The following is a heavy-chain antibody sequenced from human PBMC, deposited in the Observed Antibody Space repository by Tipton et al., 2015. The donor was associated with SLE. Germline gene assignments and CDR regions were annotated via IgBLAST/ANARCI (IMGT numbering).Heavy chain of an antibody. J-gene: IGHJ4*02. V-gene: IGHV4-31*03. Sequence: TLSLTCIVSGGSIGSGGYHWSWIRQHPGKGLEWIGNINYSGTTYYNPSLKTRVTVSLDASRIQFSLSLTSVTAADTAVYYCAGAIGANYFHFWGQGILVTVSS. CDR2: INYSGTT. D-gene: IGHD3-16*01. CDR1: GGSIGSGGYH. CDR3: AGAIGANYFHF.